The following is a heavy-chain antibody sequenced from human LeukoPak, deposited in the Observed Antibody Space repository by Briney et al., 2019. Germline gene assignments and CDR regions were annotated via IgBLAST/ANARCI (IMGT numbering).Heavy chain of an antibody. Sequence: GGSLRLSCAASGFTFSSYGMHWVRQAPGKGLEWVAFIRYDGSNKYYADSVKGRFTISRDNSKNTLYLQMNSLRAEDTAVYYCARRGIAARRTLRGDYYFDYWGQGTLVTVSS. CDR1: GFTFSSYG. J-gene: IGHJ4*02. CDR3: ARRGIAARRTLRGDYYFDY. CDR2: IRYDGSNK. V-gene: IGHV3-30*02. D-gene: IGHD6-6*01.